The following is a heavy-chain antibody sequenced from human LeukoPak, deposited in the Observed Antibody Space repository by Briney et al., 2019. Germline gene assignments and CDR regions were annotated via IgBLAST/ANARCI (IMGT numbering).Heavy chain of an antibody. CDR3: ARDSPHCSSTSCYTGSVDY. Sequence: PSETLSLTCTVSGGSISSGSYYWSWIRQPAGKGLEWIGRIYTSGSTNYNPSLKSRVTISVDTSKNQFSLKLSSVTAADTAVYYCARDSPHCSSTSCYTGSVDYWGQGTLVTLSS. CDR1: GGSISSGSYY. D-gene: IGHD2-2*02. V-gene: IGHV4-61*02. J-gene: IGHJ4*02. CDR2: IYTSGST.